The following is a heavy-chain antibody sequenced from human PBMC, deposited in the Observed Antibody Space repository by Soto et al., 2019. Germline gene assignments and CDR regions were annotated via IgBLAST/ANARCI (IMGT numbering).Heavy chain of an antibody. V-gene: IGHV3-30*18. J-gene: IGHJ4*02. CDR1: GFSFSSYG. D-gene: IGHD1-1*01. Sequence: QVQLVESGGGVVQPGRSLRLSCAASGFSFSSYGIHWVRQAPGKGLEWVSVISYEGSNTYYADSVKGRFIISRDNSKNTLYLQMSSLRVEDSAVYYCAKSESTTSVRRIDSWGQGTLVTVSS. CDR2: ISYEGSNT. CDR3: AKSESTTSVRRIDS.